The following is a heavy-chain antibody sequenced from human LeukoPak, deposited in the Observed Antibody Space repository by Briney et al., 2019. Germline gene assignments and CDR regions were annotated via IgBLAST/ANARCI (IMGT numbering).Heavy chain of an antibody. CDR2: IKNDGAVK. CDR1: GFTFSRHY. J-gene: IGHJ4*02. Sequence: GGSLRLSCAASGFTFSRHYMHWVRQAPGKGLEWVANIKNDGAVKNYVDSVKGRFTISRDNAKNSLYLQMNSLRAEDTAVYYCAKDSYSKGDFWGQGVLVTVSS. V-gene: IGHV3-7*01. D-gene: IGHD6-13*01. CDR3: AKDSYSKGDF.